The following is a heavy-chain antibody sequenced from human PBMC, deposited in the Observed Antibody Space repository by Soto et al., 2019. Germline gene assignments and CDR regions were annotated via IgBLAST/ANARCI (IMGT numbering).Heavy chain of an antibody. J-gene: IGHJ6*03. CDR3: AKDRNGGDYYYYYYYYMDV. CDR1: GFTFSSYA. CDR2: ISGSGGST. V-gene: IGHV3-23*01. D-gene: IGHD4-17*01. Sequence: PGGSLRLSCAASGFTFSSYAMSWVRQAPGKGLEWVSAISGSGGSTYYADSVKGRFTISRDNSKNTLYLQMNSLRAEDTAVYYCAKDRNGGDYYYYYYYYMDVWGKGTTVTVSS.